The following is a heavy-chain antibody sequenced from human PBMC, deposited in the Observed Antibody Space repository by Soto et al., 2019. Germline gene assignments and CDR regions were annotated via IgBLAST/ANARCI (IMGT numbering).Heavy chain of an antibody. CDR2: ISFDGSSK. D-gene: IGHD2-2*03. Sequence: GGSLRLSCVVSGFSFRNYGMHWVRQAPGKGLEWVAFISFDGSSKYYADSVKGRFTVSRDNSQNTLFLQVSSLRPEDTSMYFLAAGVGCADYRGTGTLVTVFS. CDR1: GFSFRNYG. V-gene: IGHV3-30*03. J-gene: IGHJ4*02. CDR3: AAGVGCADY.